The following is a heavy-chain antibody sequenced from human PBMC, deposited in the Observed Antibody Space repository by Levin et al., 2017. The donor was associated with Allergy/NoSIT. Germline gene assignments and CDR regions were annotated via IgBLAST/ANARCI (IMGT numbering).Heavy chain of an antibody. CDR1: GGSISSGGYS. V-gene: IGHV4-30-2*01. J-gene: IGHJ4*02. CDR2: IYLSGST. D-gene: IGHD5-18*01. Sequence: SETLSLTCAVSGGSISSGGYSWSWIRQPPGKGLEWIGNIYLSGSTYYNPSLKSQVTISVDRSKNQFSLNLSSVTAADTAVYYCARVAGYSYGYYFDYWGQGTLVTVSS. CDR3: ARVAGYSYGYYFDY.